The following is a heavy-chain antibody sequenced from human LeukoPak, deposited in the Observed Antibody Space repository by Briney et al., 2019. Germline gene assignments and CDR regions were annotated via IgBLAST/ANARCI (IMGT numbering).Heavy chain of an antibody. J-gene: IGHJ3*02. CDR2: IYYRGST. V-gene: IGHV4-59*01. D-gene: IGHD3-3*01. CDR3: ARDQIASSYDFWSGYSMAVDAFDI. CDR1: CGSLSSYY. Sequence: SETLSLTCTVSCGSLSSYYWSWIREPPGKGREGIGYIYYRGSTHYNPSLKSRVTISVDTSKNQFSLKLSSVSAADTAVYYCARDQIASSYDFWSGYSMAVDAFDIWGQGTMVTVSS.